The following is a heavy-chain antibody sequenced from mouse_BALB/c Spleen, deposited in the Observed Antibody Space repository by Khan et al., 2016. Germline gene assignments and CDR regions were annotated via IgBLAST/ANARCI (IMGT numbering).Heavy chain of an antibody. J-gene: IGHJ2*01. Sequence: QIQLVQSGPELKKPGETVKISCKASGYTFTDYGMNWVKQAPGKGLQWMGWINTYTGEPTYADDFKGRFAFSLETSANTAYLQINNLKNEDMATYVCARSRSANYWGQGTTLTVSS. D-gene: IGHD3-1*01. V-gene: IGHV9-1*02. CDR3: ARSRSANY. CDR2: INTYTGEP. CDR1: GYTFTDYG.